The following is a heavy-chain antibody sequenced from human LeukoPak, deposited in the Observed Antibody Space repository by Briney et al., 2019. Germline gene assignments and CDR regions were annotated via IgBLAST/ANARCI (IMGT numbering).Heavy chain of an antibody. CDR3: ARDFTVGGMFDY. Sequence: GGSLRLSCAAPGFTFSSYWMHWVRQAPGKGLVWVSRTNHDGSNTNYADSVKGRFAISRDNAKNTLHLQMNSLRAEDTAVYYCARDFTVGGMFDYWGQGILVTVSS. D-gene: IGHD4-17*01. J-gene: IGHJ4*02. CDR1: GFTFSSYW. CDR2: TNHDGSNT. V-gene: IGHV3-74*01.